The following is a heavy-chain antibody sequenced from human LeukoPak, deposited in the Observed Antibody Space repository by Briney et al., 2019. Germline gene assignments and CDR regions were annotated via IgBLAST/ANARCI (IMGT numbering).Heavy chain of an antibody. D-gene: IGHD5-24*01. V-gene: IGHV4-59*01. J-gene: IGHJ3*02. Sequence: SETLSLTCTVSGGSISSYYWSWIRQPPGKGLEWIGYIYYSGSTNYNPSLKSRVTISVDTSKNQFSLKLSSVTAADTAVYYCARDGYNDAFDIWGQGTMVTVSS. CDR2: IYYSGST. CDR1: GGSISSYY. CDR3: ARDGYNDAFDI.